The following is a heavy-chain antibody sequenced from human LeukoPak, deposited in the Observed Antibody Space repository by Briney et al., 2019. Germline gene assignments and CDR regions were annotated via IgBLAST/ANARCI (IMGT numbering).Heavy chain of an antibody. CDR3: ARGHSGSYQRNDAFDI. CDR1: GFSFGVYS. Sequence: GGSLRLSCAASGFSFGVYSMIWVRQVPGKGLEWVSSISSDSKYIYYAGSMKGRFTVSRDNARNSLSLQMDSPGAEDTAIYYCARGHSGSYQRNDAFDIWGQGTMVTVSS. CDR2: ISSDSKYI. D-gene: IGHD1-26*01. V-gene: IGHV3-21*01. J-gene: IGHJ3*02.